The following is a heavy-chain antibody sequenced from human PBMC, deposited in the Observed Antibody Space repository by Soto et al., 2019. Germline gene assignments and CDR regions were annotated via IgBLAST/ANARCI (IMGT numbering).Heavy chain of an antibody. CDR2: ISGSGGST. V-gene: IGHV3-23*01. J-gene: IGHJ3*02. D-gene: IGHD3-22*01. Sequence: HPGGSLRLSCAASGFTFSSYAMSWVRQAPGKGLEWVSAISGSGGSTYYADSVKGRFTISRDNSKNTLYLQMNSLRAEDTAVYYCAKDPLTPMIVVVNDAFDIWGQGTMVTVSS. CDR3: AKDPLTPMIVVVNDAFDI. CDR1: GFTFSSYA.